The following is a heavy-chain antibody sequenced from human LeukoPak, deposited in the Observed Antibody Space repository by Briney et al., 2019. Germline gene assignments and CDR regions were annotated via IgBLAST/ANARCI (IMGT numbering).Heavy chain of an antibody. J-gene: IGHJ4*02. Sequence: ASVKVSCKASGYTFTGYYMHWVRQAPGQGLEWMGWINPNSGGTNYAQKFQGRVTMTRDTSISTAYMELSRLRSDDTAVYYCARGVSAYYDSSGYYDDYWGQGTLVTVSS. V-gene: IGHV1-2*02. CDR1: GYTFTGYY. CDR2: INPNSGGT. CDR3: ARGVSAYYDSSGYYDDY. D-gene: IGHD3-22*01.